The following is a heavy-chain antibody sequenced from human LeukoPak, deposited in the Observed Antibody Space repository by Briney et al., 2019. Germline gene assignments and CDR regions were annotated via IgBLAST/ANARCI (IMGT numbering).Heavy chain of an antibody. Sequence: SETLSLTCTVSGGSISSYYWSWIRQPPGKGLEWIGYIYYSGATNYNPSLKSRVTISVDTSKNQFSLKLSSVTAADTAVYYCAGGVYIAAAQYGYWGQGTLVTVSS. D-gene: IGHD6-13*01. CDR1: GGSISSYY. V-gene: IGHV4-59*01. CDR3: AGGVYIAAAQYGY. J-gene: IGHJ4*02. CDR2: IYYSGAT.